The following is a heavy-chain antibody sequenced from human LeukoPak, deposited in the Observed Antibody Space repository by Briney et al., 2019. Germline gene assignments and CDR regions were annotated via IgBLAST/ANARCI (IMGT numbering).Heavy chain of an antibody. V-gene: IGHV1-69*11. J-gene: IGHJ4*02. CDR2: IIPILGTA. D-gene: IGHD3-22*01. CDR3: AKRRAYDSSGYRRVVDRRDPYYFDY. CDR1: GGTFSSSA. Sequence: SVSVSCTASGGTFSSSAISWVRQAPGQGLEWMGRIIPILGTANYAEKFQGRVTITADQSTSTAYMELYSLRSEDTAVYYCAKRRAYDSSGYRRVVDRRDPYYFDYWGQGTLVTVSS.